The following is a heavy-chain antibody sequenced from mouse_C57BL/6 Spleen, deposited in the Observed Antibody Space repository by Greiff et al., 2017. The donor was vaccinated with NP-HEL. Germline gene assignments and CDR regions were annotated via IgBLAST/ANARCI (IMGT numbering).Heavy chain of an antibody. CDR3: TKLRLQAMDY. J-gene: IGHJ4*01. Sequence: QVHVKQSGAELVRPGASVTLSCKASGYTFTDYEMHWVKQTPVHGLEWIGAIDPETGGTAYNQKFKGKAILTADKSSSTAYMELRSLTSEDSAVYYCTKLRLQAMDYWGQGTSVTVSS. D-gene: IGHD3-2*02. V-gene: IGHV1-15*01. CDR2: IDPETGGT. CDR1: GYTFTDYE.